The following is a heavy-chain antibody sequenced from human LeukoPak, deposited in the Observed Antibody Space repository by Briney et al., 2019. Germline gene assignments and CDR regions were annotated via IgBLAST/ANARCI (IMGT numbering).Heavy chain of an antibody. CDR3: ARIRLDYSETRIDSFDI. CDR1: GFIVSSNY. Sequence: GGSLRLSCVASGFIVSSNYMSWVRQAPGKGLEWVSSIYSGGSTYYADSVKGRYTISRHNPNTLCLQMNSLKTEDTAVYYCARIRLDYSETRIDSFDIWGQGTLVTVSS. D-gene: IGHD3-22*01. V-gene: IGHV3-53*04. J-gene: IGHJ4*02. CDR2: IYSGGST.